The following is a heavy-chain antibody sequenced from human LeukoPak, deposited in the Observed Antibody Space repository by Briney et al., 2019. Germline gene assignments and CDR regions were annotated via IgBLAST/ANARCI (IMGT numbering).Heavy chain of an antibody. CDR3: AKDIRGMGQWLGFDY. CDR2: ISWNSGSI. CDR1: GFTFDDYA. V-gene: IGHV3-9*01. D-gene: IGHD6-19*01. J-gene: IGHJ4*02. Sequence: PGWSLRLSCAASGFTFDDYAMHWVRQAPGKGLEWVSGISWNSGSIGYADSVKGRFTISRDNAKNSLYLQMNSLRAEDTALYYCAKDIRGMGQWLGFDYWGQGTLVTVSS.